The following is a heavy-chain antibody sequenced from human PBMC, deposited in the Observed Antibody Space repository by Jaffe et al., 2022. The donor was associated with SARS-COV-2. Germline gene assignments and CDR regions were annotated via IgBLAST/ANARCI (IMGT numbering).Heavy chain of an antibody. CDR1: GFTFSSYW. CDR2: IKQDGSEK. D-gene: IGHD2-15*01. V-gene: IGHV3-7*01. J-gene: IGHJ4*02. Sequence: EVQLVESGGGLVQPGGSLRLSCAASGFTFSSYWMSWVRQAPGKGLEWVANIKQDGSEKYYVDSVKGRFTISRDNAKNSLYLQMNSLRAEDTAVYYCASGSGKYYFDYWGQGTLVTVSS. CDR3: ASGSGKYYFDY.